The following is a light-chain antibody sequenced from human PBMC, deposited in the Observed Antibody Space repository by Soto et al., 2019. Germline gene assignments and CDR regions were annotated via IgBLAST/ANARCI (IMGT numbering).Light chain of an antibody. Sequence: EVVMTQSPGTLAVSSCKRATLATRASQSVSSNLAWYQQKPGQAPSLLIYGAFTRATGIPARFSGTGSGTEFTLTISSLQSEDFALYYCQQYYDWPLTFGQGTKVDIK. V-gene: IGKV3-15*01. CDR2: GAF. J-gene: IGKJ1*01. CDR3: QQYYDWPLT. CDR1: QSVSSN.